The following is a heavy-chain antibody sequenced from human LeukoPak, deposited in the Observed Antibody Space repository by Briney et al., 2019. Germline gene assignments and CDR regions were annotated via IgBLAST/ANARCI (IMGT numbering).Heavy chain of an antibody. V-gene: IGHV4-4*07. CDR3: ARVRPGASYYYFDY. D-gene: IGHD1-26*01. J-gene: IGHJ4*02. Sequence: PSETLSLTCTVSGGSISSYYWSWIRQPAGKGLEWIGRIYTSGSTNYNPSLKSRVTMSVDTSKNQFSLKLSSVTAADTAVYYCARVRPGASYYYFDYWGQGTLVTVSS. CDR2: IYTSGST. CDR1: GGSISSYY.